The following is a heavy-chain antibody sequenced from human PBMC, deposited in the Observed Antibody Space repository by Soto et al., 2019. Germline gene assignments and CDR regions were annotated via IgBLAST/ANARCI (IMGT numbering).Heavy chain of an antibody. Sequence: GGSLRLSCAASGFTVSSNYMSWVRQAPGKGLEWVSVIYSGGSTYYADSVKGRFTISRDNSKNTLYLQMNRLRAGEKAVYYCYSPAWFGELLYSYYYCMDVWGQGTMVTVSS. J-gene: IGHJ6*02. D-gene: IGHD3-10*01. CDR1: GFTVSSNY. V-gene: IGHV3-66*01. CDR2: IYSGGST. CDR3: YSPAWFGELLYSYYYCMDV.